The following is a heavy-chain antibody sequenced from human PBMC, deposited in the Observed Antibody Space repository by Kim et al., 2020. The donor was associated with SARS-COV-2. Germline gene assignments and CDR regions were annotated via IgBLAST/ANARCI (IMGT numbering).Heavy chain of an antibody. V-gene: IGHV5-51*01. D-gene: IGHD3-22*01. Sequence: GESLKISCKGSGYSFTSYWIGWVRQMPGKGLEWMGIIYPGDSDTRYSPSFQGQVTISADKSISTAYLQWSSLKASDTAMYYCARSHSNYYDSSGYSELFDYWGQGTLVTVSS. CDR3: ARSHSNYYDSSGYSELFDY. CDR2: IYPGDSDT. J-gene: IGHJ4*02. CDR1: GYSFTSYW.